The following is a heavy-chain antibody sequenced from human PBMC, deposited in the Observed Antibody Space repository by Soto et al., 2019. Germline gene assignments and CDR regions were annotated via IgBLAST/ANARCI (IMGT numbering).Heavy chain of an antibody. CDR1: GDSISSRSYY. Sequence: PSETLSLTFTVTGDSISSRSYYWGWIRQPPGKGLEWIGSIYYSGSTYNNPSLRSRVSMSIDTSKDQFSLKLKSVTAADTALYFCARQRTSVVTQAYFGVWGPGSLVTVSS. J-gene: IGHJ4*02. V-gene: IGHV4-39*01. CDR2: IYYSGST. D-gene: IGHD2-21*02. CDR3: ARQRTSVVTQAYFGV.